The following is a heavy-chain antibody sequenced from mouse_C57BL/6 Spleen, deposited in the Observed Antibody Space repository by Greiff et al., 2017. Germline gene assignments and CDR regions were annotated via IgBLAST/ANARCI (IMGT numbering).Heavy chain of an antibody. V-gene: IGHV1-5*01. Sequence: SGTVLARPGASVKMSCKTSGYTFTSYWMHWVKQRPGQGLEWIGAIYPGNSDTSYNQKFKGKAKLTAVTSASTAYMELSSQTNEDSAVYYCTSSCFGSSYIFDYWGQGTTLTVYS. D-gene: IGHD1-1*01. CDR1: GYTFTSYW. CDR3: TSSCFGSSYIFDY. CDR2: IYPGNSDT. J-gene: IGHJ2*01.